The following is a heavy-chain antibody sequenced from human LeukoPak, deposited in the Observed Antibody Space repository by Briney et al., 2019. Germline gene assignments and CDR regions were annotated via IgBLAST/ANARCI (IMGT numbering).Heavy chain of an antibody. J-gene: IGHJ1*01. D-gene: IGHD3-3*01. Sequence: SETLSLTCTVSGYSISSYYWSLIRQPAGKGLEWIGRIYTSGSTNYNPSLKSRVTMSVDTSKNQFSLKLSSVTAADTAVYYCATEDYDFWSGPLIFQHWGQGTLVTVSS. V-gene: IGHV4-4*07. CDR2: IYTSGST. CDR3: ATEDYDFWSGPLIFQH. CDR1: GYSISSYY.